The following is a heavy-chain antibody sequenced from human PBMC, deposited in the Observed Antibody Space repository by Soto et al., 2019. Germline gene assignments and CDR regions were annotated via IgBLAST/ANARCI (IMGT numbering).Heavy chain of an antibody. Sequence: GGSLRLSCAASGFTFSSYGMHWVRQAPGKGLEWVAVIWYDGSNKYYADSVKGRFTISRDNSKNTLYLQMNSLRAEDTAVYYCARHSIVAGTLVDAFDIWGQGTMVTVSS. V-gene: IGHV3-33*01. J-gene: IGHJ3*02. D-gene: IGHD6-19*01. CDR2: IWYDGSNK. CDR1: GFTFSSYG. CDR3: ARHSIVAGTLVDAFDI.